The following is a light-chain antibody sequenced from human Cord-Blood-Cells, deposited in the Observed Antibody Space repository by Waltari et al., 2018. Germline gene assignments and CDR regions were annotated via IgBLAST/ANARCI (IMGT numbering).Light chain of an antibody. CDR2: DAS. Sequence: DIQMPQSPSSVSASVGDRVTITCQASQDISNYLNWYQQKPGKAPKLLIYDASNLETGVPSRFSGSGSGTDFTFTISSLQPEDIATYYCQQYDNLPLTFGQGTKVETK. CDR3: QQYDNLPLT. J-gene: IGKJ4*01. V-gene: IGKV1-33*01. CDR1: QDISNY.